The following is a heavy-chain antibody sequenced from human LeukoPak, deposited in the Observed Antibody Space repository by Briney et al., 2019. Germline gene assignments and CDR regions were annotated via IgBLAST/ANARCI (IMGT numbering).Heavy chain of an antibody. CDR3: AKGGYCSSTSCYVGWFDP. D-gene: IGHD2-2*01. CDR1: GFSLSISG. V-gene: IGHV3-23*01. J-gene: IGHJ5*02. Sequence: GGSLRLSCEASGFSLSISGMNWVRQAPGKGLEWVSVISGGGGSTYYADSVKGRFTISRDNSKNTLFLQMNSLRAEDTAVYYCAKGGYCSSTSCYVGWFDPWGQGTLVTVSS. CDR2: ISGGGGST.